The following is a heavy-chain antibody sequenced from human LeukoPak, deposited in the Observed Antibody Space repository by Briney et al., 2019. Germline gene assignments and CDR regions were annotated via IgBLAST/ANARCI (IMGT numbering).Heavy chain of an antibody. J-gene: IGHJ5*02. CDR1: GGSIRSSYYY. CDR3: ARDIGYYYDSSGHHNWFDP. V-gene: IGHV4-61*01. Sequence: PSETLSLTCTVSGGSIRSSYYYWSWIRQPPGKGLEWIGYIYYSGGTNYNPSLKSRVTISVDTSKNQFSLKLSSVTAADTAVYYCARDIGYYYDSSGHHNWFDPWGQGTLVTVSS. D-gene: IGHD3-22*01. CDR2: IYYSGGT.